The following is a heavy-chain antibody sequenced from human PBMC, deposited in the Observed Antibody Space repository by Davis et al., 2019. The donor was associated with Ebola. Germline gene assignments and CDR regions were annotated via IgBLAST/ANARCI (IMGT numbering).Heavy chain of an antibody. V-gene: IGHV3-11*04. CDR1: GFTFSDYY. Sequence: GESLKISCAASGFTFSDYYMSWLCQAPGKGLEWVSYISSSGSTIYYADSVKGRFTISRDNSKNTLYLQMNSLRAEETAVYYCGRDYYGSVDSWGQGTLVTVSS. D-gene: IGHD3-10*01. CDR2: ISSSGSTI. J-gene: IGHJ4*02. CDR3: GRDYYGSVDS.